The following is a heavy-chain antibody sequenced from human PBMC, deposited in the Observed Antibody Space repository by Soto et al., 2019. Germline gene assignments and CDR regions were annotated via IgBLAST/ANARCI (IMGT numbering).Heavy chain of an antibody. Sequence: ASVKVSCKASGYTFTGYYMHWVQQAPGQGLEWMGWINPNSGGTNYAQKFQGWVTMTRDTSISTAYMELSRLRSDDTAVYYCARMMRVAGTLFDYWGQGTLVTVSS. CDR2: INPNSGGT. J-gene: IGHJ4*02. D-gene: IGHD6-19*01. CDR1: GYTFTGYY. CDR3: ARMMRVAGTLFDY. V-gene: IGHV1-2*04.